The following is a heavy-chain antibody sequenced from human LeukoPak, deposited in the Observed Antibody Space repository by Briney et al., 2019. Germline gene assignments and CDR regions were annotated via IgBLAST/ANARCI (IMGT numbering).Heavy chain of an antibody. CDR3: AASGAYSSSWSL. Sequence: SEILSLTCSVSGGSIKRYYWNWLRQPPGKGLEWIANIYYSGITSYNPSLRSRVTMSVDTSTNQVSLNLNSITAADTAVYYCAASGAYSSSWSLWGQGTLVTVSS. V-gene: IGHV4-59*01. CDR2: IYYSGIT. J-gene: IGHJ4*02. CDR1: GGSIKRYY. D-gene: IGHD6-13*01.